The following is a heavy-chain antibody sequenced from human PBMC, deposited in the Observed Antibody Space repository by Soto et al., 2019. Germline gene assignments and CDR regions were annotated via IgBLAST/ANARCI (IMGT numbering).Heavy chain of an antibody. V-gene: IGHV3-21*01. D-gene: IGHD2-2*01. CDR3: ARAYSTGWYPGPY. Sequence: GGSLRLSCAASGFTFSSYSMSWVRQAPGKGLEWLSSISSGSEYIFYSDSVKGRFTVSRDNAMDSLFLQMNSLRAEDTAVYYCARAYSTGWYPGPYWGQGTLVTVSS. J-gene: IGHJ4*02. CDR2: ISSGSEYI. CDR1: GFTFSSYS.